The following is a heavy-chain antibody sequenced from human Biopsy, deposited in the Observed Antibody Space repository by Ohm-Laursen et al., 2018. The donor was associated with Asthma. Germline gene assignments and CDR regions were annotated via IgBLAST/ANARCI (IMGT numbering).Heavy chain of an antibody. V-gene: IGHV1-3*01. CDR3: ARVSITPGAFNI. CDR2: INAGNGNT. J-gene: IGHJ3*02. CDR1: GYTFINYA. Sequence: ASVKVSCKASGYTFINYAIHWVRQAPGQRLEWMGWINAGNGNTKYSQKFQGRVTITRDTSTSTVYMELSSLRSEDTAVYYCARVSITPGAFNIWGQGTMVTVSS. D-gene: IGHD3-10*01.